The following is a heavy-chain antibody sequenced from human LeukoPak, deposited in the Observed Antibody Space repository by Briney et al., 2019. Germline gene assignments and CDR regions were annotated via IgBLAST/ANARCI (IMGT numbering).Heavy chain of an antibody. CDR3: ASPPHYGGNDYFDY. CDR1: GFTFSDYY. J-gene: IGHJ4*02. Sequence: PGGSLRLSCAASGFTFSDYYMSWIRQAPGKGLEWVSYISSSGSTIYCADSVKGRFTISRDNAKNSLYLQMNSLRAEDTAVYYCASPPHYGGNDYFDYWGQGTLVTVSS. V-gene: IGHV3-11*01. CDR2: ISSSGSTI. D-gene: IGHD4-23*01.